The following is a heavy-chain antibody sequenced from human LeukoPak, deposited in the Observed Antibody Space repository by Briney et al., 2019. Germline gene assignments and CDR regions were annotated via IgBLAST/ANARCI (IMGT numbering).Heavy chain of an antibody. V-gene: IGHV3-23*01. CDR1: GFTLSSYA. D-gene: IGHD2-2*01. J-gene: IGHJ4*02. CDR3: AKYRVYCTSTNCQTYYFDY. CDR2: ISGSGDST. Sequence: RGGSLRLSCAASGFTLSSYAMAWVRQAPGRGLEWVSGISGSGDSTYYADSVKGRFTISRDNSKKTLYLQMNSLRAEDTAVYYCAKYRVYCTSTNCQTYYFDYWGQGTLVTVSS.